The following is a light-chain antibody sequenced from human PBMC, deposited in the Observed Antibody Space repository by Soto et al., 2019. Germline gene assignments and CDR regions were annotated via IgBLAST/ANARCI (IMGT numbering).Light chain of an antibody. V-gene: IGLV2-14*03. J-gene: IGLJ1*01. CDR3: SSYTSSSTEV. CDR1: SSDVDGYNY. CDR2: DVN. Sequence: QSVLTQPASVSGSPGQSITISCTGTSSDVDGYNYVSWYQHHPCKAPKLLIYDVNSRPSGVFYRFSGSKSGNTASLTISGLQAEDEADYYCSSYTSSSTEVFGTGTKVTVL.